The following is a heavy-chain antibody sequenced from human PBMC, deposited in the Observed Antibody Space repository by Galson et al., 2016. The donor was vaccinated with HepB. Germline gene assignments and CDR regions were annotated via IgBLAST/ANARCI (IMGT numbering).Heavy chain of an antibody. J-gene: IGHJ4*02. Sequence: SLRLSCAASGFTFRNYWMSWVRQAPGKGLEWVSVISGSGGATYYADSVKGRFTISRDNSKNTLYLQMNSLRAEDTAIYYCTKDHFSYGSRSFDYWGQGTLVTVSS. CDR2: ISGSGGAT. CDR1: GFTFRNYW. CDR3: TKDHFSYGSRSFDY. V-gene: IGHV3-23*01. D-gene: IGHD3-16*01.